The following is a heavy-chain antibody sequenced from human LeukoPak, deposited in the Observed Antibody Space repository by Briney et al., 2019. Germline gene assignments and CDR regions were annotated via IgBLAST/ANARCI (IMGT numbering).Heavy chain of an antibody. J-gene: IGHJ6*02. D-gene: IGHD3-10*01. CDR3: ARAYYYGSGSYMYYGMDV. Sequence: TGGSLRLSCAASGFTFDDYAMHWVRQAPGKGLEWVSGISWNSGSIGYADSVKGRFTISRDNAKNSLYLQMNSLRAEDTALYYCARAYYYGSGSYMYYGMDVWGQGTTVTVSS. V-gene: IGHV3-9*01. CDR2: ISWNSGSI. CDR1: GFTFDDYA.